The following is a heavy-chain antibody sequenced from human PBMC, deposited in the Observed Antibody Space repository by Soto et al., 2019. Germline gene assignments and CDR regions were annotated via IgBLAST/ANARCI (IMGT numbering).Heavy chain of an antibody. D-gene: IGHD3-22*01. V-gene: IGHV4-34*01. CDR1: DGSFSGYY. J-gene: IGHJ4*02. Sequence: SETLSLTCAVYDGSFSGYYWSWIRQPPGKGLEWIGEINHSGSTNYNPSLKSRVTISVDTSKNQFSLKLSSVTAADTAVYYCARTYYYDSSGYYGPWYFDYWGQGTLVTVSS. CDR3: ARTYYYDSSGYYGPWYFDY. CDR2: INHSGST.